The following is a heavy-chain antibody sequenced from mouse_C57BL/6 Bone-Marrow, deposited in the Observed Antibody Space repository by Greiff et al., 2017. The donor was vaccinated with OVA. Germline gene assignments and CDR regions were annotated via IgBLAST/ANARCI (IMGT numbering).Heavy chain of an antibody. J-gene: IGHJ4*01. D-gene: IGHD1-1*01. CDR2: IDPENGDT. CDR1: GFNIKDDY. Sequence: EVQLVESGAELVRPGASVKLSCTASGFNIKDDYMPWVKQRPEQGLEWIGWIDPENGDTEYASKFQGKATITADTSSNTAYLQLSSLTSEDTAVYYCTMITTVPGYYAMDYWGQGTSVTVSS. CDR3: TMITTVPGYYAMDY. V-gene: IGHV14-4*01.